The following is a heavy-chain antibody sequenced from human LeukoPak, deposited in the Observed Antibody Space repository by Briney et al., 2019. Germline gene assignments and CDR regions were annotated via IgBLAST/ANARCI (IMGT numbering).Heavy chain of an antibody. Sequence: APVKVSCKASGYTFTSYGISWVRQAPGQGLEWMGWISAYNGNTNYAQKLQGRVTMTTDTSTSTAYMELRSLRSDDTAVYYCASRGLHRYYFDYWGQGTLVTVSS. D-gene: IGHD3-10*01. CDR2: ISAYNGNT. J-gene: IGHJ4*02. CDR1: GYTFTSYG. CDR3: ASRGLHRYYFDY. V-gene: IGHV1-18*01.